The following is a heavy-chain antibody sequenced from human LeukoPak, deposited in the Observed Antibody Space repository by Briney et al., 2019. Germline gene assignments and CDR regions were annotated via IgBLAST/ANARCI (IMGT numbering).Heavy chain of an antibody. D-gene: IGHD6-19*01. Sequence: PSETLSLTCAVYGRSFSGYYWSWIRQPPGKGLEWIGEINHSGSTNYNPSLKSRVTISVDTSKNQFSLKLSSVTAADTAVYYCASRRQWLVRFDYWGQGTLVTVSS. CDR3: ASRRQWLVRFDY. CDR2: INHSGST. V-gene: IGHV4-34*01. CDR1: GRSFSGYY. J-gene: IGHJ4*02.